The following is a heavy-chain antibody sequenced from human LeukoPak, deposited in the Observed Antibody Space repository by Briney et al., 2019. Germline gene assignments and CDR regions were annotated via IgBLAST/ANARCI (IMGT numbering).Heavy chain of an antibody. D-gene: IGHD6-19*01. V-gene: IGHV3-23*01. CDR3: AKTPSGGWVDKEFDY. J-gene: IGHJ4*02. CDR1: GFTFSSYA. Sequence: HPGGSLRLSCAASGFTFSSYAMSWVRQAPGKGLEWVSAISGSGGSTYYADSVKGRCTISRDNSKNTLYLQMNSLRAEDTAVYYCAKTPSGGWVDKEFDYWGQGTLVTVSS. CDR2: ISGSGGST.